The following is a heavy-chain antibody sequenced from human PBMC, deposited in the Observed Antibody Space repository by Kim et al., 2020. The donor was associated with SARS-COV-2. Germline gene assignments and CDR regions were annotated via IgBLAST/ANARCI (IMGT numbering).Heavy chain of an antibody. J-gene: IGHJ6*03. D-gene: IGHD3-10*01. CDR3: AKDCRLVRGECYIDV. Sequence: DTVKGRFPISRDNSKNTLYLQMNSLRAEDTALYYCAKDCRLVRGECYIDVWGQGTTVTVSS. V-gene: IGHV3-9*01.